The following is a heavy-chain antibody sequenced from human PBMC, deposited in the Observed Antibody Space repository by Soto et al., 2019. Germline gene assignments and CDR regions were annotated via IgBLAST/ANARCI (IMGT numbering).Heavy chain of an antibody. D-gene: IGHD4-4*01. CDR3: AKGQSTHSV. J-gene: IGHJ6*02. V-gene: IGHV3-23*01. Sequence: EGQLLESGGGFVQPGGSLRLSCAASGFSFSSYAMSWVRQVPGKGLEWVSGISTSGGRTFYADSVKGRFTISRDNFENKLYLQMNSLRGEDTALYYCAKGQSTHSVWGQGTTVTVSS. CDR2: ISTSGGRT. CDR1: GFSFSSYA.